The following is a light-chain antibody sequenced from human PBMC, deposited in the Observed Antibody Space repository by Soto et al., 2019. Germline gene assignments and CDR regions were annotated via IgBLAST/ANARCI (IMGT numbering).Light chain of an antibody. CDR2: DAS. J-gene: IGKJ5*01. CDR3: QQYGSSPIT. Sequence: TQSPSSLSASLGDTVTISCRASQNIENYVAWYQQKPGQAPRLLISDASGRATGIPDRFSGSGSETDFSLTINRLEPEDFAVYFCQQYGSSPITFGQGTRLEIK. V-gene: IGKV3-20*01. CDR1: QNIENY.